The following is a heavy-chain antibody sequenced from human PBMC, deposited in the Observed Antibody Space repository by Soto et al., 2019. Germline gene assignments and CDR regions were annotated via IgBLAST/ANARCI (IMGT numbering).Heavy chain of an antibody. CDR1: GGSISSSSYY. Sequence: QLQLQESGPGLVKPSETLSLTCTVSGGSISSSSYYWGWIRQPPGKGLEWIGSIYYSGSTYYNPSLKGRVTISVDTSKNQFSLKLSSVTAADTAVYYCASRRYFDWLPGEDYFDYWGQGTLVTVSS. J-gene: IGHJ4*02. CDR3: ASRRYFDWLPGEDYFDY. CDR2: IYYSGST. D-gene: IGHD3-9*01. V-gene: IGHV4-39*01.